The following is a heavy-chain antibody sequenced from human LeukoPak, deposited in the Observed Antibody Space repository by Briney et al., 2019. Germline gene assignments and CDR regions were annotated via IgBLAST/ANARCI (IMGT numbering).Heavy chain of an antibody. V-gene: IGHV3-53*01. CDR1: GFTFSSYA. J-gene: IGHJ3*02. CDR3: ARASYYGAHDGAFDI. CDR2: IYSGGST. D-gene: IGHD4-17*01. Sequence: PGGSLRLSCAASGFTFSSYAMSWVRQAPGKGLEWVSVIYSGGSTYYADSVKGRFTISRDNSKNTLYLQMNSLRAEDTAVYYCARASYYGAHDGAFDIWGQGTMVTVSS.